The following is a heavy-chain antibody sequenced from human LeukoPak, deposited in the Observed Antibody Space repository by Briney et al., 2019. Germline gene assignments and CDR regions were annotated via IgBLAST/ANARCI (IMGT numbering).Heavy chain of an antibody. V-gene: IGHV3-66*01. CDR2: IYYGGST. Sequence: LSGGSLRLSCAASGFTVSSNSMSWVRQTPGKGLEWVSVIYYGGSTFYADSVQGRVSISRDNSKNILYLQINNLRAEDSAVYHCARVAKDCGGDCFSDYWGQGTLVTVSS. CDR3: ARVAKDCGGDCFSDY. CDR1: GFTVSSNS. D-gene: IGHD2-21*02. J-gene: IGHJ4*02.